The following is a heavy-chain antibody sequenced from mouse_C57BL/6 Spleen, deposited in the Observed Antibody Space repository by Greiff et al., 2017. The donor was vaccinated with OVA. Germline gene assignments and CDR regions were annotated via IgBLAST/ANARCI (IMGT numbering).Heavy chain of an antibody. D-gene: IGHD3-3*01. CDR3: ARRGPGGYFDV. J-gene: IGHJ1*03. CDR1: GYTFTSYW. Sequence: QVQLQQPGAELVMPGASVKLSCKASGYTFTSYWMHWVKQRPGQGLEWIGELDPSDSYTNYNQQFKGQSTLTVDKSSSTAYMQLSSLTSEDSAVDYCARRGPGGYFDVWGTGTTGTVAS. CDR2: LDPSDSYT. V-gene: IGHV1-69*01.